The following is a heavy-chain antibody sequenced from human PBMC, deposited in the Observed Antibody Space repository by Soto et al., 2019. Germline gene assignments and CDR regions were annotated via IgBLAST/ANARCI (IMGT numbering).Heavy chain of an antibody. CDR1: GASFSDSY. J-gene: IGHJ2*01. Sequence: QVRLQQWGAGLLKPSETLSLTCAVYGASFSDSYWNWIRQPPGKGLEWIGEINHSGSTIYNTSLESRVTISLDTSRKQFTLKMRSATAADTAVYYCAREVPSRYFDLWCRGTPVTVSS. V-gene: IGHV4-34*01. CDR2: INHSGST. CDR3: AREVPSRYFDL. D-gene: IGHD1-1*01.